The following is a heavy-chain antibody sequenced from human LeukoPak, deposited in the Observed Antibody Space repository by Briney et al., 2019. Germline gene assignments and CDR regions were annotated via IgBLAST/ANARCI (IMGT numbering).Heavy chain of an antibody. CDR2: MYSSGSS. D-gene: IGHD5-24*01. CDR1: GASINNYF. V-gene: IGHV4-59*01. CDR3: ARGGWLKTSYYFDF. Sequence: SETLSLTCTVSGASINNYFWSWVRQPPGKGLEWIGYMYSSGSSTYNPSLKSRATMSIDPSRNQLSLRVTSVTAADTAVYYCARGGWLKTSYYFDFWGQGSLVTVSS. J-gene: IGHJ4*02.